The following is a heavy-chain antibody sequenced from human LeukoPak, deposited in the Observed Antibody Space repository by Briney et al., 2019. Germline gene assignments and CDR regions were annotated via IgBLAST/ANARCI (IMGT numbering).Heavy chain of an antibody. D-gene: IGHD1-14*01. V-gene: IGHV3-23*01. J-gene: IGHJ4*02. CDR3: ATQQGGNPAY. Sequence: GGSLRLSCVASGFTFNRYAMSWVRHVPGKRLEWVSTFSGPMETTYYAPSVRGRFTMSRDNSKNMLYLQVNSLRAEDTAVYYCATQQGGNPAYWGQGTLVTVSS. CDR2: FSGPMETT. CDR1: GFTFNRYA.